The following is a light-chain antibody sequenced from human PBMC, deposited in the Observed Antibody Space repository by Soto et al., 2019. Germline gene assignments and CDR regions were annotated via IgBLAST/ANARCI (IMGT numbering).Light chain of an antibody. CDR3: QQYSRCST. CDR2: RAS. J-gene: IGKJ1*01. V-gene: IGKV1-5*03. CDR1: QTISSW. Sequence: DIQVTQSLSTLSASVGDRVTITCRASQTISSWLAWYQQKPGMAPKLLIYRASTLQSGVPSRFSGSGSGTEFTLTSSSLQPDDFATYYCQQYSRCSTFGQGTKVELK.